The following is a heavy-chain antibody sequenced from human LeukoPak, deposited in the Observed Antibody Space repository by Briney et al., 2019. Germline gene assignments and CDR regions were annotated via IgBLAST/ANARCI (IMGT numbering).Heavy chain of an antibody. CDR1: GDSITSGSYY. V-gene: IGHV4-31*03. CDR3: ARAPGAFDI. Sequence: PSQTLSLTCTVSGDSITSGSYYWAWIRQHPGKGLEWIGYIYYTGGTHYNPSLKSRLTISVVTSENHFSLKLSSVTAADTAIYFCARAPGAFDIWGQGTMVTVSS. CDR2: IYYTGGT. J-gene: IGHJ3*02.